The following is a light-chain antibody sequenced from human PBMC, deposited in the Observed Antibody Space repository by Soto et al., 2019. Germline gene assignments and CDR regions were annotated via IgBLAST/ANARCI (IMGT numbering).Light chain of an antibody. J-gene: IGKJ3*01. CDR2: GAS. CDR1: QSVSSSY. V-gene: IGKV3-20*01. CDR3: QHYGTSAL. Sequence: EIVWTQSPGTLSLSPGERATLSCRAIQSVSSSYLAWYQQKPGQAPRLLIYGASSRATGIPDRFSVSASGTDFTLTISRLEPEDFAVYYCQHYGTSALFGPGTKVDIK.